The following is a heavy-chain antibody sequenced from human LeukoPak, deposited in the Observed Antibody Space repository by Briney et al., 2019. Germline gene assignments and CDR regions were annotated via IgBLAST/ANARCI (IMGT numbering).Heavy chain of an antibody. V-gene: IGHV3-23*01. D-gene: IGHD1-26*01. CDR3: ATTGSGSYYDY. J-gene: IGHJ4*02. CDR1: GLTLSSYG. Sequence: GGTLRLSCAASGLTLSSYGMSWVRQARGKGLEWVSAISGSGGRTYYGDSVKGRFTISRDNSKNMLYLQMDSLRAEDTAVYYCATTGSGSYYDYWGQGTMVTVSS. CDR2: ISGSGGRT.